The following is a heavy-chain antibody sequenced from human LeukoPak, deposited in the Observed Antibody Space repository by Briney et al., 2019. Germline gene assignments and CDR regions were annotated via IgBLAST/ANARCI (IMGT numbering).Heavy chain of an antibody. J-gene: IGHJ4*02. CDR3: ARLEGNSSSSGYYFDY. Sequence: GESLKISCKGSGYTFTSYWIGWVRQVPGKGLEWMGFIYPGDSDTRYSPSFQGQVTISADKSISTAYLQWSSLKASDTAMYYCARLEGNSSSSGYYFDYWGQGTLVTVSS. D-gene: IGHD6-6*01. CDR1: GYTFTSYW. CDR2: IYPGDSDT. V-gene: IGHV5-51*01.